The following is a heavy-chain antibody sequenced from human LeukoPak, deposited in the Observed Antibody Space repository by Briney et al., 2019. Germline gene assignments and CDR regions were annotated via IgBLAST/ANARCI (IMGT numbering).Heavy chain of an antibody. J-gene: IGHJ4*02. V-gene: IGHV4-4*07. Sequence: SETLSLTCTVSGGSMTNYSWSWIRQPAGKGLEWIGRIFSSGNINYNPSLKSRVTMSIDTSKNQFSLKLNSVTAADTAVYYCAKMGSGRYSGNYWGQGTLVTVSS. D-gene: IGHD6-19*01. CDR1: GGSMTNYS. CDR2: IFSSGNI. CDR3: AKMGSGRYSGNY.